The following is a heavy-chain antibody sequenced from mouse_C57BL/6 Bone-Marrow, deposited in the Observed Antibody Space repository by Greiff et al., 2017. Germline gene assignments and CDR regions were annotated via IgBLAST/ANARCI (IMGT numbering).Heavy chain of an antibody. CDR3: ARSYYYGSSHDYYAMDY. J-gene: IGHJ4*01. Sequence: QVQLQQPGAELVRPGSSVKLSCKASGYTFTSYWMHWVKQRPIQGLEWIGNIDPSDSETHYNQKFKDKATLTVDKSSSTAYMQLSSLTYEDSAVYYCARSYYYGSSHDYYAMDYWGQGTSVTVSS. V-gene: IGHV1-52*01. CDR2: IDPSDSET. D-gene: IGHD1-1*01. CDR1: GYTFTSYW.